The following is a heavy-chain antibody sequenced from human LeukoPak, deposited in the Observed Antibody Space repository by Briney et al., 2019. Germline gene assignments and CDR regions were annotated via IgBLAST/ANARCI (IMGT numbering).Heavy chain of an antibody. CDR2: INPNSGGT. V-gene: IGHV1-2*02. D-gene: IGHD6-6*01. CDR1: GYTFTGYY. J-gene: IGHJ2*01. Sequence: ASVKVSCKASGYTFTGYYMHWVRQAPGQGLEWMGWINPNSGGTNYAQKFQGRVTMTRDTSISTAYMELSRLRSDDTAVYYCATPILGHSSSSFSGWYFDLWGRGTLVTVSS. CDR3: ATPILGHSSSSFSGWYFDL.